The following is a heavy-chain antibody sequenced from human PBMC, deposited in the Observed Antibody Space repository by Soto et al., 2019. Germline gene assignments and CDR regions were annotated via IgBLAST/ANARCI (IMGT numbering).Heavy chain of an antibody. J-gene: IGHJ4*02. V-gene: IGHV4-39*01. D-gene: IGHD6-13*01. Sequence: SETLSLTCTVSGGSISSSSYYWGWIRQPPGKGLEWIGSIYYSGSTYYNPSLKSRVTISVDTSKNQFSLKLSSVTAADTAVYYCARHQGPRRSSRHKYYFDYWGQGPLVTVSS. CDR2: IYYSGST. CDR1: GGSISSSSYY. CDR3: ARHQGPRRSSRHKYYFDY.